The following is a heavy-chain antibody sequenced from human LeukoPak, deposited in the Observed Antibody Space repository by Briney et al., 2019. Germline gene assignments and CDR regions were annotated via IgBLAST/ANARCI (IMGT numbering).Heavy chain of an antibody. CDR3: ARGIDYGDYVFDY. CDR1: GGTFSSYA. CDR2: INPSGGST. D-gene: IGHD4-17*01. V-gene: IGHV1-46*01. Sequence: ASVKVSCKASGGTFSSYAISWVRQAPGQGLEWMGIINPSGGSTSYAQKFQGKVTMTRDTSTSTVYMELSSLRSEDTAVYYCARGIDYGDYVFDYWGQGTLVTVSS. J-gene: IGHJ4*02.